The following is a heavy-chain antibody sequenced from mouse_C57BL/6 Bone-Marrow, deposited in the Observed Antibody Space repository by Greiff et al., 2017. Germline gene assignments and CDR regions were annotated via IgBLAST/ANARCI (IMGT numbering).Heavy chain of an antibody. D-gene: IGHD1-1*01. CDR1: GYTFTSYG. Sequence: VQLVESGAELARPGASVKLSCTASGYTFTSYGISWVKQRTGQGLEWIGEIYPRSGNTYYNEKFQGKATLTADKSSSTAYMELRSLTSEDSAVYFCAIYYGSSYGYWGQGTTLTVSS. J-gene: IGHJ2*01. CDR3: AIYYGSSYGY. V-gene: IGHV1-81*01. CDR2: IYPRSGNT.